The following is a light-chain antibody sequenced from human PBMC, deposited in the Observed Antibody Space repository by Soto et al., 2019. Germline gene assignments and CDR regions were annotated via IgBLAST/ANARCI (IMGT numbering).Light chain of an antibody. J-gene: IGLJ2*01. CDR1: RSDVGGYDY. CDR2: EVS. CDR3: SSYAGSNVV. V-gene: IGLV2-8*01. Sequence: QSALTQPPSTSGSPGQSVIISCTGTRSDVGGYDYVSWYQQHPGKAPKLLIYEVSKRPSGVPDRFSGSKSDNTAFLTVSGLQAEDEADYYCSSYAGSNVVFGGGTKVTVL.